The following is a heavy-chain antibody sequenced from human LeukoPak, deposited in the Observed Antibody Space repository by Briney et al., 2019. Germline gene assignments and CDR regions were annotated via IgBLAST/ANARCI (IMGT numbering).Heavy chain of an antibody. CDR3: AGAVAGTYFDY. J-gene: IGHJ4*02. V-gene: IGHV4-59*08. CDR2: IYYSGST. CDR1: GGSISSYY. Sequence: SETLSLTCTVSGGSISSYYWSWIRQPPGKRLEWIGYIYYSGSTNYNPSLKSRVTISVDTSKNQFSLKLSSVTAADTAVYYCAGAVAGTYFDYWGQGTLVTVSS. D-gene: IGHD6-19*01.